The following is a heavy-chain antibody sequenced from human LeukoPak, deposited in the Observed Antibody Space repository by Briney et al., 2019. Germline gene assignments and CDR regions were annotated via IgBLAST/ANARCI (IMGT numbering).Heavy chain of an antibody. CDR1: GGSISSSSYY. D-gene: IGHD3-3*01. CDR2: IYYSGST. J-gene: IGHJ4*02. V-gene: IGHV4-39*01. CDR3: ARLGSGGYRY. Sequence: PSETLFLTCTVSGGSISSSSYYWGWIRQPPGKGLEWIGSIYYSGSTYYNPSLKSRVTISVDTSKNQFSLKLSSVTAADTAVYYCARLGSGGYRYWGQGTLVTVSS.